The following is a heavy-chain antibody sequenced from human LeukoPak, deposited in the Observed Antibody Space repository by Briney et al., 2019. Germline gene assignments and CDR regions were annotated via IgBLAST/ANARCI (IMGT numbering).Heavy chain of an antibody. CDR1: GFTFSDYY. V-gene: IGHV3-11*04. D-gene: IGHD3-10*01. CDR3: ARDGFITMVRGVMDY. CDR2: ISSSGSTI. J-gene: IGHJ4*02. Sequence: GGSLRLSCAASGFTFSDYYMRWIRQAPGKGLEWVSYISSSGSTIYYADSVKGRFTISRDNAKNSLYLQMNSLRAEDTAVYYCARDGFITMVRGVMDYWGQGTLVTVSS.